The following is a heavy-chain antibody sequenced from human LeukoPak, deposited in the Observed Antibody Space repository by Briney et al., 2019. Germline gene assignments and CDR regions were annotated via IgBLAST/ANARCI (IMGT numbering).Heavy chain of an antibody. V-gene: IGHV3-7*01. CDR3: AKDYGTTEDGTSFDY. D-gene: IGHD4-11*01. Sequence: GGSLRLSCVASGFAFSRYWMSWVRQAPGKGLEWVASINQDESAKFYVDSVKGRFTISRDNAKNTLYLQMNSLRAEDTAVYYCAKDYGTTEDGTSFDYWGQGTLVTVSS. CDR1: GFAFSRYW. CDR2: INQDESAK. J-gene: IGHJ4*02.